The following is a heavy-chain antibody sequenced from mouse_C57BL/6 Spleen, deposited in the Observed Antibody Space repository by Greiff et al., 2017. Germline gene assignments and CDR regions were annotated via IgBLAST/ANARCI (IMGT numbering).Heavy chain of an antibody. V-gene: IGHV1-69*01. CDR2: IDPSDSYT. CDR1: GYTFTSYW. CDR3: ARLASYYGNYGMDY. Sequence: VQLQQPGAELVMPGASVKLSCKASGYTFTSYWMHWVKQRPGQGLEWIGEIDPSDSYTNYNQKFKGKSTLTVDKSSSTAYMQLSSLTSEDSAVYYCARLASYYGNYGMDYWGQGTSVTVSS. J-gene: IGHJ4*01. D-gene: IGHD2-10*01.